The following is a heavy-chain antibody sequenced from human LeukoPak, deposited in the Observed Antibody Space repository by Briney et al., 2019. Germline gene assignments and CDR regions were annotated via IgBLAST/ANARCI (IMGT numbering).Heavy chain of an antibody. CDR3: ARDQDPAGYYYYGMDV. CDR2: INPNSGGT. J-gene: IGHJ6*02. D-gene: IGHD6-25*01. CDR1: GYTFTDYY. Sequence: ASVTVSFKASGYTFTDYYMHWVRQAPGQGLEWMGWINPNSGGTNYAQKFQGRVTITRDTSISTAYLELSRLRSADTAVDYCARDQDPAGYYYYGMDVWGQGTTVTVSS. V-gene: IGHV1-2*02.